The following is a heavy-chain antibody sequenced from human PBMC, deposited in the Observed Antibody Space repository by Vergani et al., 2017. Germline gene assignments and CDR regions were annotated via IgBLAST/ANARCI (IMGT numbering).Heavy chain of an antibody. D-gene: IGHD3-9*01. J-gene: IGHJ6*03. CDR3: ARAPYDILTNRPYPMDV. Sequence: VQLVESGGGVVQPGGSLRLSCAASGFTFSSYSMNWVRQAPGKGLEWVSYISSSSSTIYYADSVKGRFTISRDNAKNSLYLQMNSLRAEDTAVYYCARAPYDILTNRPYPMDVWGKGTTVTVSS. CDR2: ISSSSSTI. V-gene: IGHV3-48*01. CDR1: GFTFSSYS.